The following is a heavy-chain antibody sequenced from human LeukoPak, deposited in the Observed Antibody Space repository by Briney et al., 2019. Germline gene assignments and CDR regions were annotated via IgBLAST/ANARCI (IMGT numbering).Heavy chain of an antibody. CDR1: GFTFSNYW. D-gene: IGHD2-15*01. J-gene: IGHJ6*03. CDR2: IKEDGSVT. Sequence: GGSLRLSCAASGFTFSNYWMHWVRQAPGKGLEWVANIKEDGSVTYYVDSVKGRFTISRDDAKSSLYLQMNSLRAEDTAVYYCARDPSSSYYFYYYYMDVWGKGTTVTVSS. V-gene: IGHV3-7*01. CDR3: ARDPSSSYYFYYYYMDV.